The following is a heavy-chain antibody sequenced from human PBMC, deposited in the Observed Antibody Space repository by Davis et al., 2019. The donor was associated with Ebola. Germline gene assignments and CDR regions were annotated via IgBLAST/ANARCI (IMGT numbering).Heavy chain of an antibody. J-gene: IGHJ4*02. CDR2: ISSGGSTI. D-gene: IGHD2-2*02. CDR1: GFTFSDYY. V-gene: IGHV3-11*04. Sequence: GESLKISCTASGFTFSDYYMSWIRQAPGKGLEWVSYISSGGSTIYSADSVKGRFSISRDNAKNSLYLQMNSLRAEDTAVYYCARDLSRYCSTTNCYTVDYWGQGTLVTVS. CDR3: ARDLSRYCSTTNCYTVDY.